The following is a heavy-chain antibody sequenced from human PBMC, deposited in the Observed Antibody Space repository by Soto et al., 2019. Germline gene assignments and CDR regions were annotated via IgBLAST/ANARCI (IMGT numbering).Heavy chain of an antibody. Sequence: QVQLQQWGAGLLKPSETLSLTCAVYGGSFSGYYWSWIRQPPGKGLEWIGEINHSGSTNYNPSLKSRVTISVDTSKNQFSLKLSSVTAADTDVYYCARGRVTGYSYASRYYYYGMDVWGQGTTVTVSS. CDR3: ARGRVTGYSYASRYYYYGMDV. V-gene: IGHV4-34*01. CDR1: GGSFSGYY. J-gene: IGHJ6*02. D-gene: IGHD5-18*01. CDR2: INHSGST.